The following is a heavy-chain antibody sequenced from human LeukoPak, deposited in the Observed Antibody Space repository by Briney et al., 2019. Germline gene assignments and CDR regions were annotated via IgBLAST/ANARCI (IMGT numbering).Heavy chain of an antibody. CDR2: ISYDGSNK. CDR3: AKDRVTMIVVVSQADFDY. V-gene: IGHV3-30*18. D-gene: IGHD3-22*01. CDR1: VFTFSSYG. J-gene: IGHJ4*02. Sequence: PGRSLRLSCAASVFTFSSYGMHWVRQAPGKGLEWVSVISYDGSNKYYADSVKGRFTISRDNSKNTLYLQMNSLRAEDTAVYYCAKDRVTMIVVVSQADFDYWGQGNLVTVSS.